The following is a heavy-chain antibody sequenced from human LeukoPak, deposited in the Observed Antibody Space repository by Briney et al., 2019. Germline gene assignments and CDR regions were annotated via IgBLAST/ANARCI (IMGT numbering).Heavy chain of an antibody. CDR2: IWYDGGNK. D-gene: IGHD2-21*02. Sequence: GGSLRLSCAASGFSFSSYAMHWVRQAPGKGLEWVAVIWYDGGNKYYADSVKGRFTISRDNSKNTLYLEMNSLRAEDTVVYYCARGLTQIPRLATGLGHWGQGTLVTVSS. V-gene: IGHV3-33*01. CDR3: ARGLTQIPRLATGLGH. CDR1: GFSFSSYA. J-gene: IGHJ4*02.